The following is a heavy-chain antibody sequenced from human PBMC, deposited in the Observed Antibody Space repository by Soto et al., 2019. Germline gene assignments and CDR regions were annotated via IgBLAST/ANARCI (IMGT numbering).Heavy chain of an antibody. J-gene: IGHJ4*02. D-gene: IGHD4-17*01. CDR1: GFTFSSYS. CDR2: ISSSSSYI. CDR3: ARDTVTTLVDDYFDY. Sequence: EVQLVESGGGLVKPGGFLRLSCAASGFTFSSYSMNWVRQAPGKGLEWVSSISSSSSYIYYADSVKGRFTISRDNAKNSLYLQMNSLRAEDTAVYYCARDTVTTLVDDYFDYWGQGTLVTVSS. V-gene: IGHV3-21*01.